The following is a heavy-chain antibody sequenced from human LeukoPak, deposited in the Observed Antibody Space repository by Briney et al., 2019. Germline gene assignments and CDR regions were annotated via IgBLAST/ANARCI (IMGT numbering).Heavy chain of an antibody. V-gene: IGHV3-66*04. D-gene: IGHD5-18*01. CDR3: ARRGYSYGSPFDY. CDR2: LYGGGNT. Sequence: GGSLRLSCAASGFTVSSNYMSWVRQAPGKGLEWVSLLYGGGNTYYADSVKGRFTISRDNSKNTLDLQMNSLRAEDTAVYYCARRGYSYGSPFDYWGQGTLVTVSS. J-gene: IGHJ4*02. CDR1: GFTVSSNY.